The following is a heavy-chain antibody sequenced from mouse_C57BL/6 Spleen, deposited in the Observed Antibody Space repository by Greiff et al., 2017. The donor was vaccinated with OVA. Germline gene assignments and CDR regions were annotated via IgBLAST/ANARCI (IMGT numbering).Heavy chain of an antibody. Sequence: EVQGVESGGGLVQPGGSLKLSCAASGFTFSDYGMAWVRQAPRKGPEWVAFISNLAYSIYYADTVTGRFTISRENAKNTLYLEMSSLRSEDTAMYYCARHGNGVFDYWGQGTTLTVSS. CDR1: GFTFSDYG. J-gene: IGHJ2*01. CDR2: ISNLAYSI. V-gene: IGHV5-15*01. CDR3: ARHGNGVFDY.